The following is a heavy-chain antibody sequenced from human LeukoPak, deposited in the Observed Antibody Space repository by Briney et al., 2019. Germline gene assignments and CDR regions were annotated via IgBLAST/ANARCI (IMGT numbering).Heavy chain of an antibody. CDR1: GFTFSSYA. CDR2: ISYDGSNK. CDR3: AREIPADYYDSSGYYSTPPDY. J-gene: IGHJ4*02. V-gene: IGHV3-30-3*01. D-gene: IGHD3-22*01. Sequence: GSLRLSCAASGFTFSSYAMHWVRQAPGKGLEWVAVISYDGSNKYYADSVKGRFTISRDNSKNTLYLQMNSLRAEDTAVYYCAREIPADYYDSSGYYSTPPDYWGQGTLVTVSS.